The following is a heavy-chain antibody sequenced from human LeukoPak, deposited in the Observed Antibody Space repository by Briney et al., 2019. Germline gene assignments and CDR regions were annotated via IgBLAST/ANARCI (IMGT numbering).Heavy chain of an antibody. CDR1: GFTFSSYW. CDR3: ARDEGYCSSTSCYLLDY. V-gene: IGHV3-7*01. J-gene: IGHJ4*02. CDR2: IKQDGSEK. D-gene: IGHD2-2*01. Sequence: GGSLRLSCAASGFTFSSYWMSWVRQAPGKGLEWVANIKQDGSEKYYVDSVKGRFTISRDNDKNSLYLQMNSLRAEDTAVYYCARDEGYCSSTSCYLLDYWGQGTQVTVSS.